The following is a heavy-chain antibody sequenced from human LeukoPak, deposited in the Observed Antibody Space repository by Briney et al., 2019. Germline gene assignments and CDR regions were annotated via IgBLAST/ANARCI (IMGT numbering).Heavy chain of an antibody. V-gene: IGHV1-69*05. CDR1: GGTFSSYA. CDR3: ARGPFSGAASFDY. Sequence: ASVKVSCKASGGTFSSYAISWVRQAPGQGLEWMGGIIPIFGTANYAQRFQGRVTITTDESTSTAYMELSSLRSEDTAVYYCARGPFSGAASFDYWGQGTLVTVSS. CDR2: IIPIFGTA. J-gene: IGHJ4*02. D-gene: IGHD1-26*01.